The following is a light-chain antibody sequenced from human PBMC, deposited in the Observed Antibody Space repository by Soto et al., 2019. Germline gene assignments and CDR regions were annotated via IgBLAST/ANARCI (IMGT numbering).Light chain of an antibody. Sequence: QSALTQPASVSGSPGQSITISCTGSSRDVGGSKYVSWYQQHPGKAPRLIIFEVSYRPSGVSNRFSGSKSGNTASLTVSGLQAEDEADYYCSSYAGSSTWVFGGGTKLTVL. CDR2: EVS. V-gene: IGLV2-14*01. CDR3: SSYAGSSTWV. CDR1: SRDVGGSKY. J-gene: IGLJ3*02.